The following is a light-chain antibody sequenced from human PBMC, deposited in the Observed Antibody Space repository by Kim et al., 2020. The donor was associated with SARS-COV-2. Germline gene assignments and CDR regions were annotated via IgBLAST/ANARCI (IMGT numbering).Light chain of an antibody. Sequence: SAPIGDRDTITCRASQTIGSWLAWYKQKPGKAPELLIFQASNLETGVPSRFSGGGSGTEFTLTISSLQTVDFATYYCQNYDSDSTFGQGTKVDIK. V-gene: IGKV1-5*03. CDR1: QTIGSW. CDR3: QNYDSDST. CDR2: QAS. J-gene: IGKJ1*01.